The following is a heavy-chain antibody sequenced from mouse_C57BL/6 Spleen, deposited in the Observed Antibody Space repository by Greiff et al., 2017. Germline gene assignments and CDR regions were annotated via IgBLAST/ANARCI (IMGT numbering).Heavy chain of an antibody. Sequence: EVQLQQSGPELVKPGASVKISCKASGYTFTDYYMNWVKQSHGKSLEWIGDINPNNGGTSYNQQFKGKATLTVDKSSSTAYMELRSLPSEDSAVYYCARRKAGYYSKEYFDVWGTGTTLTVSS. D-gene: IGHD2-12*01. CDR3: ARRKAGYYSKEYFDV. J-gene: IGHJ1*03. CDR1: GYTFTDYY. CDR2: INPNNGGT. V-gene: IGHV1-26*01.